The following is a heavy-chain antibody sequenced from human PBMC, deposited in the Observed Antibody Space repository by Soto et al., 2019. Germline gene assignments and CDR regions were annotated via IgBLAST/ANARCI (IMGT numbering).Heavy chain of an antibody. V-gene: IGHV5-51*01. D-gene: IGHD2-2*02. CDR3: ARSDIVVVPAAIRTYYYYGMDV. J-gene: IGHJ6*02. CDR2: IYPGDSDT. CDR1: GYSFTSYW. Sequence: GESLKISCKGSGYSFTSYWIGWVRQMPGKGLEWMGIIYPGDSDTRYSPSFQGQVTISADKSISTAYLQWSSLKASDTAMYYCARSDIVVVPAAIRTYYYYGMDVWGQGTTVTVSS.